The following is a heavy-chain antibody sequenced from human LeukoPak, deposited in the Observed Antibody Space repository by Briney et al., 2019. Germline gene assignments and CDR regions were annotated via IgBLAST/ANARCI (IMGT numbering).Heavy chain of an antibody. Sequence: GGSLRLSCVASGFTFSSYEMNWVRQAPGKGLEWISYISSSGSSIFYADSVKGRFTISRDSAKTSLYLQMNSLTAEDSAIYYCARDMEPDAFDIWGQGTMCTVSS. D-gene: IGHD1-1*01. CDR3: ARDMEPDAFDI. CDR1: GFTFSSYE. J-gene: IGHJ3*02. CDR2: ISSSGSSI. V-gene: IGHV3-48*03.